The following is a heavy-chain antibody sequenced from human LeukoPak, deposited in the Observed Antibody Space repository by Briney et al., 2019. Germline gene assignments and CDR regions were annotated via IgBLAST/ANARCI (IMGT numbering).Heavy chain of an antibody. D-gene: IGHD2-8*02. CDR2: VGSAGDT. J-gene: IGHJ4*02. CDR1: GFTFSAYD. V-gene: IGHV3-13*01. Sequence: PGGSLRLSCAASGFTFSAYDMYWVRQGTGKGLEWVSVVGSAGDTYYAGSVKGRFTISRENAKNSLYLQMNSLSAGDTAVYYCTRASSGLDYWGQGILVTVSS. CDR3: TRASSGLDY.